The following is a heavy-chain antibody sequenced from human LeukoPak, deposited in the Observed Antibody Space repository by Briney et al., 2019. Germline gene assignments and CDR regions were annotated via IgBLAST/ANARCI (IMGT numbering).Heavy chain of an antibody. V-gene: IGHV1-2*02. CDR3: ARDRIVATTDAFDI. CDR2: INPNSGGT. CDR1: GYTFTGYY. J-gene: IGHJ3*02. Sequence: ASVKVSCKASGYTFTGYYMHWVRQAPGQGLEWMGWINPNSGGTNYAQKFQGRVTMTRDTSISTAYMELSRLRSDDTAVYYCARDRIVATTDAFDIWGQGTMVTVSS. D-gene: IGHD5-12*01.